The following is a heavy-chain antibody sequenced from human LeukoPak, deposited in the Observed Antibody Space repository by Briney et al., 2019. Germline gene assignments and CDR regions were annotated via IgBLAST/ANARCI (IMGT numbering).Heavy chain of an antibody. V-gene: IGHV4-59*01. D-gene: IGHD5-12*01. CDR3: ASDRGYCGYEY. J-gene: IGHJ4*02. Sequence: PSETLSLTCTVSGGSISSYYWSWIRQPPGKGLEWIGYIYYSGSTNYNPSLKSRVTISVDTSKNQFSLKLSSVTAADTAVYYCASDRGYCGYEYWGQGTLVTVSS. CDR1: GGSISSYY. CDR2: IYYSGST.